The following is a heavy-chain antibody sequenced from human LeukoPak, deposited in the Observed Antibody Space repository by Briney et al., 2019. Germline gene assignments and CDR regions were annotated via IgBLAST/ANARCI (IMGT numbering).Heavy chain of an antibody. D-gene: IGHD5-12*01. Sequence: TGGSLRLSCVASGFTFSIYSMNWVRQAPGKGLEWVSSISSSSSYIYYADSVKGRFTISRDNAKNSLYLQMNSLRAEDTAVYYCARAALRRSGYDYPDAFDIWGQGTMVTVSS. CDR3: ARAALRRSGYDYPDAFDI. J-gene: IGHJ3*02. CDR1: GFTFSIYS. V-gene: IGHV3-21*01. CDR2: ISSSSSYI.